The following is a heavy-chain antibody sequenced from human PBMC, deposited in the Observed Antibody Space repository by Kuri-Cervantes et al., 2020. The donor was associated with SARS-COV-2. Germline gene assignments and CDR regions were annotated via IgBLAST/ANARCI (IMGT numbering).Heavy chain of an antibody. CDR3: AKRARVVPAAAVYYYYMDV. CDR1: GFIFSSYG. J-gene: IGHJ6*03. D-gene: IGHD2-2*01. CDR2: IRYDGSNK. Sequence: GESLKISCAASGFIFSSYGMHWVRQAPGKGLEWVAFIRYDGSNKYYADSVKGRFTISRDNSKNTLYLQMNSLRAEDTAVYYCAKRARVVPAAAVYYYYMDVWGKGTTVTVSS. V-gene: IGHV3-30*02.